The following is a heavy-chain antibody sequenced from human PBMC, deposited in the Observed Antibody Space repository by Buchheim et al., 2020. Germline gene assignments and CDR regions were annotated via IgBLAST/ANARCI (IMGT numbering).Heavy chain of an antibody. CDR3: AKSGASKGPWVLLTTVTNGAWFDP. Sequence: EVQLVESGGGLVQPGGSLRLSCAASGFTFSSYAMSWVRQAPGKGLEWVSAISGSGGSTYYADSVKGRFTISRDNSKNTLYLQMSSLRAEDTAVYYCAKSGASKGPWVLLTTVTNGAWFDPWGQGTL. V-gene: IGHV3-23*04. J-gene: IGHJ5*02. CDR1: GFTFSSYA. CDR2: ISGSGGST. D-gene: IGHD4-17*01.